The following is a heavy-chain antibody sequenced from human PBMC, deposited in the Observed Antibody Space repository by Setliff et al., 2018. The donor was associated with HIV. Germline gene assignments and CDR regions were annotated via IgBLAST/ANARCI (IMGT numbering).Heavy chain of an antibody. V-gene: IGHV3-74*01. CDR1: GFTFSSYW. CDR3: ARKGD. CDR2: IKSDGSYT. J-gene: IGHJ4*02. Sequence: PGGSLRLSCAASGFTFSSYWMHWVRQAPGKGLVWVSRIKSDGSYTSYADSAKGRFTISRDNAKNSLYLQMNSLRAEDTAVYYCARKGDWGQGTLVTVSS.